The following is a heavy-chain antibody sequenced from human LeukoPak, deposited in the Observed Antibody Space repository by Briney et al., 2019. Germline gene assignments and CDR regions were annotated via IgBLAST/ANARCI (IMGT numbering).Heavy chain of an antibody. Sequence: GASVKVSCKASGGTFSSYAISWVRQAPGQGLEWMGRIIPILGIANYAQKFQGRVTITADKSTSTAYMELSSLRSEDTAVYYCASRWYGEFGAAAGTEAFDIWGQGTMVTVSS. CDR1: GGTFSSYA. V-gene: IGHV1-69*04. D-gene: IGHD6-13*01. J-gene: IGHJ3*02. CDR2: IIPILGIA. CDR3: ASRWYGEFGAAAGTEAFDI.